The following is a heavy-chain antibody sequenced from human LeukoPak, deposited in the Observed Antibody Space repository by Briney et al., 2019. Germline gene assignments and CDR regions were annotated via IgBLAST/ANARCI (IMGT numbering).Heavy chain of an antibody. CDR3: ARDWIAAAGDAFDI. CDR2: ISSSSSYI. D-gene: IGHD6-13*01. J-gene: IGHJ3*02. V-gene: IGHV3-21*01. CDR1: GFTFSSYS. Sequence: GSLRLSCAASGFTFSSYSMNWVRQAPGKGLEWVSSISSSSSYIYYADSVKGRFTISRDNAKNSLYLQMNSLSAEDTAVYYCARDWIAAAGDAFDIWGQGTMVTVSS.